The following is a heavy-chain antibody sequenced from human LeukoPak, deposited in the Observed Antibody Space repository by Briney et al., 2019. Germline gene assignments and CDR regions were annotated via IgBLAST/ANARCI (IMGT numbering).Heavy chain of an antibody. D-gene: IGHD2-15*01. J-gene: IGHJ4*02. V-gene: IGHV1-2*02. Sequence: GASVKVSCKASGYTFTGHYIHWVRQAPGRGLEWMGWINPNSGDTDYVQKFQGRVTMTRDTSISTAYMELSSLTSDDTAVYYCARVEGLSSSPRTLRYWGQGTPVSVSS. CDR2: INPNSGDT. CDR1: GYTFTGHY. CDR3: ARVEGLSSSPRTLRY.